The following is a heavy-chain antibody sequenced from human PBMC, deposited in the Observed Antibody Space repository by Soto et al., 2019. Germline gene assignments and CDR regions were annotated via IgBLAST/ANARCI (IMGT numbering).Heavy chain of an antibody. J-gene: IGHJ4*02. D-gene: IGHD4-17*01. V-gene: IGHV3-9*01. CDR3: AKGKGAVTGYFDY. Sequence: EVQLVESGGGLVQPGRSLRLSCAASGFTFDDYAMHWVRQAPGKGLEWVSGISWNSGSIGYAESVKGRFTISRDNAKNSLYLQMDSLRAEDTALYYCAKGKGAVTGYFDYWGQGTLVTVSS. CDR1: GFTFDDYA. CDR2: ISWNSGSI.